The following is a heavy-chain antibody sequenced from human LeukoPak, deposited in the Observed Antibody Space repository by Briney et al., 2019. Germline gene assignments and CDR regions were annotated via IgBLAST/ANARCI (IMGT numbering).Heavy chain of an antibody. CDR2: IYPGDSDT. J-gene: IGHJ4*02. V-gene: IGHV5-51*01. Sequence: GESLKISCKGSGYSFTSYWIAWVRQMPEKGLEWMGIIYPGDSDTRYSPSFQGQVTISADKSISSAYLQWSSLKASDTAVYYCAGLGTTATTTRFDYWGQGTLVTVSS. CDR1: GYSFTSYW. CDR3: AGLGTTATTTRFDY. D-gene: IGHD1-7*01.